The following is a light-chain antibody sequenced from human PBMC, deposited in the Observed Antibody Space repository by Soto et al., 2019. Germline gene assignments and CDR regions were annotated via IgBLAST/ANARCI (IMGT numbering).Light chain of an antibody. CDR3: NSYTSSSTEV. J-gene: IGLJ1*01. CDR1: SSDVGSYNH. CDR2: DVS. V-gene: IGLV2-18*02. Sequence: QSALTQPASVSGSPGQSVTISCTGTSSDVGSYNHVSWYQQPPGTAPKLMIYDVSNRPSGVSDRFSGSKSGNTASLTISGLQAEDEADYYCNSYTSSSTEVFGSGTKLTVL.